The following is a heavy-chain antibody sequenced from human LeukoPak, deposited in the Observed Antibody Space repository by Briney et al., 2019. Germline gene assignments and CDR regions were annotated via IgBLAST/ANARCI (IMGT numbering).Heavy chain of an antibody. CDR2: TRNKANSYTT. J-gene: IGHJ5*02. Sequence: GGSLRLSCAASGFTFSDHYMDWVRQAPGKGLEWVGRTRNKANSYTTEYAASVKGRFTISRDDSKNSLYLQMNSLKTEDTAVYYCARDQGPYYGSGSYYHWGQGTLVTVSS. CDR1: GFTFSDHY. V-gene: IGHV3-72*01. CDR3: ARDQGPYYGSGSYYH. D-gene: IGHD3-10*01.